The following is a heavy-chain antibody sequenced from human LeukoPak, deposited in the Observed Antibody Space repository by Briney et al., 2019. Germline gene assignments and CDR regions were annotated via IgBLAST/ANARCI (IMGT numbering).Heavy chain of an antibody. D-gene: IGHD5-18*01. V-gene: IGHV1-46*01. Sequence: ASVKVSCKASGYTLTSYYMHWVRQAPGQGLEWMGIINPSGGSTSYAQKFQGRVTMTRDTSTSTVYMELSSLRSEDTAVYYCARNLRADTAMVHHFDYWGQGTLVTVSS. CDR1: GYTLTSYY. CDR3: ARNLRADTAMVHHFDY. J-gene: IGHJ4*02. CDR2: INPSGGST.